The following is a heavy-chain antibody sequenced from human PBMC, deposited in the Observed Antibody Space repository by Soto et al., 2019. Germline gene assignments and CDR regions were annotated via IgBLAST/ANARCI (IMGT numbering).Heavy chain of an antibody. CDR2: IKGDGSEK. Sequence: EVQLVESGGGLVQPGGSLRLSCAASGFTFSTYWMNWVRQAPGKGLEWVANIKGDGSEKYYVDSVKGRVTISRDNAKKSLYLQMDTLRDEDTAVYYCASAGYSGSRYWGGDYWGQGTLVTVSS. CDR3: ASAGYSGSRYWGGDY. D-gene: IGHD6-13*01. V-gene: IGHV3-7*05. J-gene: IGHJ4*02. CDR1: GFTFSTYW.